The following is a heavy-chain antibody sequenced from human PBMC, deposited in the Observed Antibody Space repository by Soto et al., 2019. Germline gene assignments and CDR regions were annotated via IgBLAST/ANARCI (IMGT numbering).Heavy chain of an antibody. CDR2: IIPIYGTA. CDR3: ARDVPQGYSYGLQWFAP. D-gene: IGHD3-10*01. V-gene: IGHV1-69*18. Sequence: QVQLVQSGAEVKKPGSSVKVSCKASGGNFTSYVISWVRQAPGQGLEWMGNIIPIYGTANYLQKFRGRVTITAVESTSTVFMELSRLKSADTAVYYCARDVPQGYSYGLQWFAPWGQGTLVTVSS. J-gene: IGHJ5*02. CDR1: GGNFTSYV.